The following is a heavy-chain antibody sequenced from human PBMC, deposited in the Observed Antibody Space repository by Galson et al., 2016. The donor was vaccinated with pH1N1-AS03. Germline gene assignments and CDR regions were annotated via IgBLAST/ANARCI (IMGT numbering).Heavy chain of an antibody. V-gene: IGHV3-30-3*01. Sequence: LRLSCAASGFDFRSYSMHWVRQAPGKGLEWGAVIAKDGTTKFDADFVKGRFTISRDNSRNTLYLEMSRLTPEDTAVYYCAREGTGIVRSYRGSLDSWGQGTLVTVTS. CDR3: AREGTGIVRSYRGSLDS. CDR2: IAKDGTTK. D-gene: IGHD3-10*01. CDR1: GFDFRSYS. J-gene: IGHJ4*02.